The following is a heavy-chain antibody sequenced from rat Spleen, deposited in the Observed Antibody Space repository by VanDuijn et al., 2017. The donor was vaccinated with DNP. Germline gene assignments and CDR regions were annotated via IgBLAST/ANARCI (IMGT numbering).Heavy chain of an antibody. V-gene: IGHV5-22*01. CDR1: GFTFSDYY. CDR2: IRDDGGST. D-gene: IGHD4-3*01. CDR3: ARWNSGHFDY. J-gene: IGHJ2*01. Sequence: EVQLVESGGDLVQSGRSLKLLCAASGFTFSDYYMAWIRQAPTKGLEWVAYIRDDGGSTKDGDSVKGRFTISRDTAKNTLYLHMHSLRSEDMATYYCARWNSGHFDYWGQGVMVPVSS.